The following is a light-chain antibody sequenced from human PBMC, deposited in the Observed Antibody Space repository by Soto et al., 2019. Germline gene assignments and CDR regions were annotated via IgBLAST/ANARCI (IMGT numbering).Light chain of an antibody. V-gene: IGLV2-14*03. CDR2: DVR. J-gene: IGLJ2*01. CDR3: TSHTTTSPPVL. CDR1: SSDVGAFNF. Sequence: QSVLTQPASVSGSPGQSITISCTGTSSDVGAFNFVSWYQQHPGKAPKLMIYDVRHRPSGVSDRFSGSKSGNTASLTIYGLRAEDEADYYCTSHTTTSPPVLFGGGTKLTVL.